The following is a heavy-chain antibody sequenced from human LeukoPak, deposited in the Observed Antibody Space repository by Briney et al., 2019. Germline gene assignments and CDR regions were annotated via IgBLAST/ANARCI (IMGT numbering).Heavy chain of an antibody. D-gene: IGHD6-13*01. V-gene: IGHV1-69*05. CDR3: ARGSGYSTYHVDRYYFDY. CDR1: GGTFSSYA. J-gene: IGHJ4*02. Sequence: SVKVSCKASGGTFSSYAISWVRQAPGQGLEWMGRIIPIFGTANYAQKFQGRVTITTDESTSTAYMELSSLRSEDTAVYYCARGSGYSTYHVDRYYFDYWGQGTLVTVSS. CDR2: IIPIFGTA.